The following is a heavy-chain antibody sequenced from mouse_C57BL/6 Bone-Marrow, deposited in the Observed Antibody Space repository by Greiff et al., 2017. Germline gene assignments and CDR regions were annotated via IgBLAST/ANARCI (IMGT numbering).Heavy chain of an antibody. CDR1: GYTFTSYW. V-gene: IGHV1-69*01. J-gene: IGHJ2*01. Sequence: VQLQQPGAELVMPGASVKLSCKASGYTFTSYWMHWVKQRPGQGLEWIGEIDPSDSYTNYNQKFKGKSTLTVDKSSSTAYMQLSSLTSEDSAVYYCAITPVVAPPLDYWGQGTTLTVSS. CDR3: AITPVVAPPLDY. CDR2: IDPSDSYT. D-gene: IGHD1-1*01.